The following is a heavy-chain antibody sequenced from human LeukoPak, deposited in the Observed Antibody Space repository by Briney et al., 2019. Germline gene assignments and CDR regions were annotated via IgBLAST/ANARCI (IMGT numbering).Heavy chain of an antibody. CDR1: GASMSSDGYY. V-gene: IGHV4-61*02. CDR3: ASAGHCANGVCRNWFGP. D-gene: IGHD2-8*01. CDR2: IYSGGST. J-gene: IGHJ5*02. Sequence: PSQTLSLTCTVSGASMSSDGYYWNWIRQPAGQGLEWIVRIYSGGSTNYNPSLKSRVTLSVDTSKNRLSLKLSYVTAADTAVYYCASAGHCANGVCRNWFGPWGQGILVTVSS.